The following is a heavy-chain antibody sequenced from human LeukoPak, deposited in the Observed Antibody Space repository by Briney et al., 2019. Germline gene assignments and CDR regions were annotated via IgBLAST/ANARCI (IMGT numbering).Heavy chain of an antibody. CDR2: INPNSGGT. J-gene: IGHJ4*02. CDR3: ARDRIRRAVGATGGRRNDY. D-gene: IGHD1-26*01. CDR1: GYTFTGYY. Sequence: ASVKVSCKASGYTFTGYYMRWVRQAPGQGLEWMGWINPNSGGTNYAQKFQGRVTMTRDTSISTAYMELSRLRSDDTAVYYCARDRIRRAVGATGGRRNDYWGQGTLVTVSS. V-gene: IGHV1-2*02.